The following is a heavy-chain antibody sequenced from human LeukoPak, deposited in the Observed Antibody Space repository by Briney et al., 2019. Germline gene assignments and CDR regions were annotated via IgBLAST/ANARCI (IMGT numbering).Heavy chain of an antibody. J-gene: IGHJ4*02. CDR3: ARDMWGTFDY. CDR2: IRPDGTDA. Sequence: GGSLRLSCAAAAFTFSDFWMHWVRQAPGKVPVWVSRIRPDGTDASYADSVKGRFTISRDNARNTLSLQSSSLRDEDTAVYYCARDMWGTFDYWGQGTLVTVSS. CDR1: AFTFSDFW. D-gene: IGHD7-27*01. V-gene: IGHV3-74*01.